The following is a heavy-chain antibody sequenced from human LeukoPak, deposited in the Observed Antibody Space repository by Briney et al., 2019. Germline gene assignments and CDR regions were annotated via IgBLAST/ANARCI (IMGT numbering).Heavy chain of an antibody. V-gene: IGHV1-58*01. CDR2: IVVGSGNT. CDR3: AAESSPGDYYYYVDV. D-gene: IGHD3-10*01. CDR1: GFTFTSSA. J-gene: IGHJ6*03. Sequence: SVKVSCKASGFTFTSSAVQWVRQARGQRLEWIGWIVVGSGNTNYAQKFQERVTITRDMSTSTAYMELSSLRSEDTAVYYCAAESSPGDYYYYVDVWGKGTTVTVSS.